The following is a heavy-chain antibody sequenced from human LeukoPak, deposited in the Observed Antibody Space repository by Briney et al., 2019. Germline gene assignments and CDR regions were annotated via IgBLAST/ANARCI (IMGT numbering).Heavy chain of an antibody. Sequence: PSETLSLTCAVYGGSFSGYYWSWLRQPPGRGLEWIGEINHSGSTNYNPSLKSRVTISLDTSKNQFSLKLNSVTAADTAVYYCAAGWLQMRAWGQGTLVTVSS. CDR1: GGSFSGYY. CDR2: INHSGST. J-gene: IGHJ4*02. CDR3: AAGWLQMRA. V-gene: IGHV4-34*01. D-gene: IGHD5-24*01.